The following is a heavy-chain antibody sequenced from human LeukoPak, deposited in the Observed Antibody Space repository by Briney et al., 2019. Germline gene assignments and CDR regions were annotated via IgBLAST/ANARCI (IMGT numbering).Heavy chain of an antibody. CDR1: GYTFTSYG. V-gene: IGHV1-18*01. CDR2: ISAYNGNT. D-gene: IGHD6-6*01. CDR3: ARPLYSSSSNLDY. J-gene: IGHJ4*02. Sequence: ASVKVSCKASGYTFTSYGISWVRQAPGQGLEWMGWISAYNGNTNYAQKLQGRVTMTRDTSISTAYMELSRLRSDDTAMYYCARPLYSSSSNLDYWGQGTLVTVSS.